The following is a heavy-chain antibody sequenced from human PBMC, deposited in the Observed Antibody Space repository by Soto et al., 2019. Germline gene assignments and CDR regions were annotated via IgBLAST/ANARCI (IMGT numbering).Heavy chain of an antibody. CDR1: GYTFTSYA. CDR2: INAGNGNT. CDR3: ATGWETNPTEERITIFEVWFDP. D-gene: IGHD3-3*01. J-gene: IGHJ5*02. V-gene: IGHV1-3*01. Sequence: ASVKVSCKASGYTFTSYAMHWVRQAPGQRLEWMGWINAGNGNTKYSQKFQGSVTITRDTSASTAYMELSSLRSEDTAVYYCATGWETNPTEERITIFEVWFDPWGQGTLVTVSS.